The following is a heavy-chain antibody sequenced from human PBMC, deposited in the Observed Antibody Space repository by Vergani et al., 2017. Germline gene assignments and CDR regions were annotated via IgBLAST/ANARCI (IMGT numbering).Heavy chain of an antibody. J-gene: IGHJ4*02. D-gene: IGHD5-24*01. CDR1: SFKLGDYG. CDR2: TWYEGNNN. Sequence: QVQLVESVGGVVQPGRSLRLSCTPSSFKLGDYGMHWVRQAPGRGLEWVSMTWYEGNNNYYADSVKGRVTISRDISKNALYLQMNSLRGDDTAVYYCARETRDTPSSLDYWGQGTLVTVSS. CDR3: ARETRDTPSSLDY. V-gene: IGHV3-33*01.